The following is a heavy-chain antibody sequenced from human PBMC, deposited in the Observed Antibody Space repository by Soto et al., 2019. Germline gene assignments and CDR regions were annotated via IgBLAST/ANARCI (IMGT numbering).Heavy chain of an antibody. CDR1: GYSFTSYW. J-gene: IGHJ6*02. CDR2: IYPGDSDT. D-gene: IGHD6-6*01. Sequence: PGESLKISCKGSGYSFTSYWIGWVRQMPGKGPEWMGIIYPGDSDTRYSPSFQGQVTISADKSISTAYLQWSSLKASDTAMYYCARYSSSYYYGMDVWGQGTTVTVSS. V-gene: IGHV5-51*01. CDR3: ARYSSSYYYGMDV.